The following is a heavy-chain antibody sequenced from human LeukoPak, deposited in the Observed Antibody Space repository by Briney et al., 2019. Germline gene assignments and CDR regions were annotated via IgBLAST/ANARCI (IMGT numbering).Heavy chain of an antibody. CDR1: GFTFSSYA. J-gene: IGHJ4*02. V-gene: IGHV3-30-3*01. CDR2: ISYDGSNK. D-gene: IGHD2-2*01. CDR3: ARDPSGAAADRYDY. Sequence: PGGSLRLSCAASGFTFSSYAMHWVRQAPGKGLEWVAVISYDGSNKYYADSVKGRFTISRDNSKNTLYLQMNSLRDEDTAVYYCARDPSGAAADRYDYWGQGTLVTVSS.